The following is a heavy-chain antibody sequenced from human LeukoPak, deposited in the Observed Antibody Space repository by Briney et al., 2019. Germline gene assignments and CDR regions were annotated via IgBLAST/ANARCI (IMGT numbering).Heavy chain of an antibody. D-gene: IGHD3-22*01. CDR2: ISYDGSNK. J-gene: IGHJ3*02. V-gene: IGHV3-30*18. CDR3: AKDNSDAYYPGAFDI. CDR1: GFTFSSYG. Sequence: GGSLRLSCAASGFTFSSYGMHWVRQAPGKGLEWVAVISYDGSNKYYADSVKGRFTISRDNSKNTLYLQMNSLRAEDTAVYYCAKDNSDAYYPGAFDIWGQGTMVTVSS.